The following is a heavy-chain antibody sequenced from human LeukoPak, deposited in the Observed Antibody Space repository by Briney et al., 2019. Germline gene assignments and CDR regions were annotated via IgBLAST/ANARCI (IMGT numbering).Heavy chain of an antibody. CDR2: INPSGGDT. V-gene: IGHV1-46*01. D-gene: IGHD1-14*01. J-gene: IGHJ4*02. CDR3: AREVMDNLRFDY. Sequence: ASVKFSCKASGYTFTSYYMHWMRQAPGQGLEWMGIINPSGGDTSYAQKFQGRLTMTRHTSTNTVYMELTSLTSEHTTVYSCAREVMDNLRFDYWGQGTLVTVSS. CDR1: GYTFTSYY.